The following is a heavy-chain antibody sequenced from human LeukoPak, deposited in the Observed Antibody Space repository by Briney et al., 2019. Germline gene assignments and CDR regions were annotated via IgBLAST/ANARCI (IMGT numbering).Heavy chain of an antibody. CDR2: INPNSGGT. CDR3: ARATDRYYYDSSGYLDY. Sequence: ASVKVSCTASGYIFTGYYIHWVRQAPGQGLEWVGWINPNSGGTNCAQKFQGRVTMTRDTSISTAYMELRRLRSDDTAVYYCARATDRYYYDSSGYLDYWGQGTLVTVSS. V-gene: IGHV1-2*02. D-gene: IGHD3-22*01. CDR1: GYIFTGYY. J-gene: IGHJ4*02.